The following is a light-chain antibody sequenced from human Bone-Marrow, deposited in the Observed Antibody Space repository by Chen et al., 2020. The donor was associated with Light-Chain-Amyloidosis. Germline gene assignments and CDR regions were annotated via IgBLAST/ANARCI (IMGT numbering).Light chain of an antibody. V-gene: IGKV1-5*03. CDR1: QSISYW. J-gene: IGKJ1*01. CDR2: KAS. CDR3: QQYKSYSWT. Sequence: DIQMTQSPATLSAVVGDRVTISCRASQSISYWLAWYQQKPGKATNLLIYKASSLQSGVPSRFSGSGSGTEFTLTISSLQPDDFATYYCQQYKSYSWTFGQGTKVEI.